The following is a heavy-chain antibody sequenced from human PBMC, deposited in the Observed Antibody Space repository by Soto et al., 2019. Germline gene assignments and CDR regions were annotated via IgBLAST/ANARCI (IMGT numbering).Heavy chain of an antibody. V-gene: IGHV4-59*01. CDR3: ARDKAHTHGDVLGY. D-gene: IGHD2-8*01. Sequence: WETLSLTCTVSGGAISTYFWNGVRRGPGKGLEWVGYTNYSGRANYIYNASLKSGVTVGVYTSKNQFALHLSSGTAADTAIYFCARDKAHTHGDVLGYWGQGTMVTVSS. CDR1: GGAISTYF. CDR2: TNYSGRA. J-gene: IGHJ4*02.